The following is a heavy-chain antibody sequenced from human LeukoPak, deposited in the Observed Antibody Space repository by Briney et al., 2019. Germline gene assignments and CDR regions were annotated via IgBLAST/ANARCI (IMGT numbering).Heavy chain of an antibody. J-gene: IGHJ4*02. CDR2: ISYDGSNK. V-gene: IGHV3-30*01. CDR3: ARDRVGATQFDY. CDR1: GFPFSSYA. Sequence: GGSLRLSCAASGFPFSSYAMHWVRQAPGKGLEWVAVISYDGSNKYYADSVKGRFTISRDNSKNTLYLQMNSLRAEDTAVYYCARDRVGATQFDYWGQGTLVTVPS. D-gene: IGHD1-26*01.